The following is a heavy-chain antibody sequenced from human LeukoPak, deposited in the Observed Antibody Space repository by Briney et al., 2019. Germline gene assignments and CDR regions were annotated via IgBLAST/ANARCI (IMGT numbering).Heavy chain of an antibody. V-gene: IGHV1-69*13. CDR3: ALGQSAVAGVDY. D-gene: IGHD6-19*01. Sequence: ASVKVSCKASGGTFSSYAISWVRQAPGQGLEWMGGIIPIFGTANYAQKFQGRVTITADESTSTAYMELSSLRSEDTAVYYCALGQSAVAGVDYWGQGTLVTVSS. CDR2: IIPIFGTA. CDR1: GGTFSSYA. J-gene: IGHJ4*02.